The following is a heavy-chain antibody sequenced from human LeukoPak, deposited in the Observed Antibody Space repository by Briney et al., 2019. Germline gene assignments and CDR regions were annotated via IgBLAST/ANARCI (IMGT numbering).Heavy chain of an antibody. V-gene: IGHV3-11*04. D-gene: IGHD6-19*01. CDR2: ISSSGSTI. CDR1: GFTFSDYY. CDR3: ARDLGQQWLPSNY. Sequence: PGGSLRLSCAASGFTFSDYYMSWIRQAPGKGLEWVSYISSSGSTIYYADSVKGRFTISRDNSKNTLYLQMNSLRAEDTAVYYCARDLGQQWLPSNYWGQGTLVTVSS. J-gene: IGHJ4*02.